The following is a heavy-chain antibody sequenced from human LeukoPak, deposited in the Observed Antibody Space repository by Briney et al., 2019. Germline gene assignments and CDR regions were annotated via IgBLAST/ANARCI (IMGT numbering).Heavy chain of an antibody. CDR2: IKQDGSDK. V-gene: IGHV3-7*03. CDR1: GFSFSSYW. Sequence: QPGGSLRLSCAASGFSFSSYWMSWVRQAPGKGLEWVANIKQDGSDKYYLTSVRGRFTISRDNAKNSLFLQMNSLRVEDTAVYYCARGGSHLDCWGQGTLVTVSS. D-gene: IGHD2-15*01. J-gene: IGHJ4*02. CDR3: ARGGSHLDC.